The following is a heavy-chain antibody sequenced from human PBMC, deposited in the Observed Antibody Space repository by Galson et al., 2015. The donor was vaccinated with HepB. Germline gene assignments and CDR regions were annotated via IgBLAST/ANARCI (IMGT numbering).Heavy chain of an antibody. J-gene: IGHJ5*02. CDR1: GGSISSSSYY. Sequence: ETLSLTCTVSGGSISSSSYYWGWIRQPPGKGLEWIGSIYYSGSTYYNPSLKSRVTISVDTSKNQFSLKLSSVTAADTAVYYCARIKFPRDIVVVPAARNWFDPWGQGTLVTVSS. V-gene: IGHV4-39*07. CDR3: ARIKFPRDIVVVPAARNWFDP. CDR2: IYYSGST. D-gene: IGHD2-2*01.